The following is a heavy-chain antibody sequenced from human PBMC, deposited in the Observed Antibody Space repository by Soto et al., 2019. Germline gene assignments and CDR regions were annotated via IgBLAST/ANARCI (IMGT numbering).Heavy chain of an antibody. CDR2: IIPIFGTA. J-gene: IGHJ6*02. CDR1: GGTFSSYA. Sequence: SVKVSCKDSGGTFSSYAISWVRQAPGQGLEWMGGIIPIFGTANYAPKCQGKGTITADESASTAYMVVSRMRSDNTAVYYCAREEGSGYYYYGMDVWGQGATVTVSS. CDR3: AREEGSGYYYYGMDV. V-gene: IGHV1-69*13.